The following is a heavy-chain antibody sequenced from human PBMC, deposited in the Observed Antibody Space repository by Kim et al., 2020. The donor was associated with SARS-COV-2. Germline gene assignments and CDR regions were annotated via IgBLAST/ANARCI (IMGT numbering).Heavy chain of an antibody. V-gene: IGHV3-74*01. J-gene: IGHJ4*02. CDR3: AKAAGGSVPED. D-gene: IGHD1-26*01. Sequence: GGSLRLSCTASGFTFRNYWMHWVRQAPGKGLVWVSAITSDGTSTFYADSVRGRFTISRDNAKNTLQLQMNSLRVEDTAVYYCAKAAGGSVPEDWGQGTLVTVSS. CDR2: ITSDGTST. CDR1: GFTFRNYW.